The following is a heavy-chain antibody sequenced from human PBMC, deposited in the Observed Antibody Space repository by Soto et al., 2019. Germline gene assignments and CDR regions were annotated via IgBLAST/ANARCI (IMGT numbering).Heavy chain of an antibody. Sequence: GGSLRLSCAASGFTFSNYAMTWVRQAPGKGMERVSSISGSGGSTYFADSVKGRFTISRDNSKNTLYLQMDSLRAEDTAIYYCAERGDVFEPPSNYFDTWGQGPLVTVSS. V-gene: IGHV3-23*01. J-gene: IGHJ4*02. CDR1: GFTFSNYA. CDR2: ISGSGGST. D-gene: IGHD3-10*01. CDR3: AERGDVFEPPSNYFDT.